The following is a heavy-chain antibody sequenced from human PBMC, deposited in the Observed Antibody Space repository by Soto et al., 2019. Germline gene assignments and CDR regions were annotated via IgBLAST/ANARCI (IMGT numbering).Heavy chain of an antibody. Sequence: ASVKVSCKASGYTFTSYGISWVRQAPGQGLEWMGWISAYNGNTNYAQKLQGRVTMTTDTSTSTAYMELRSLRSDDTAVYYCARGVAAAGTALLYGMDVWGHGTTVTVSS. J-gene: IGHJ6*02. CDR1: GYTFTSYG. D-gene: IGHD6-13*01. CDR3: ARGVAAAGTALLYGMDV. CDR2: ISAYNGNT. V-gene: IGHV1-18*04.